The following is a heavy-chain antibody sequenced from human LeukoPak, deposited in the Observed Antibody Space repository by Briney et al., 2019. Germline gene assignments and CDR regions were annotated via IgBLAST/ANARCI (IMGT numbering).Heavy chain of an antibody. V-gene: IGHV3-23*01. J-gene: IGHJ3*02. D-gene: IGHD3-10*01. CDR2: ISGSGGST. CDR1: GFTFSNAW. Sequence: PGGSLRLSCAASGFTFSNAWMSWVRQAPGKGLEWVSAISGSGGSTYYADSVKGRFTISRDNSKNTLYLQMNSLRAEDTAVYYCAKLGGAVLGGIIGDAFDIWGQGTMVTVSS. CDR3: AKLGGAVLGGIIGDAFDI.